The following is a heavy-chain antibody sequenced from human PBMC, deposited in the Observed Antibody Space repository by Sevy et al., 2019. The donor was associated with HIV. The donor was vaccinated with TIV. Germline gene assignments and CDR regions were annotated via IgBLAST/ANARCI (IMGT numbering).Heavy chain of an antibody. Sequence: GGSLRLSCAASGFTFSSYAMSWVRQAPGKGLEWVSAISCSGGSTYYADSVKGRFTISRDNSKNTLYLQMNSLRAEDTAVYYCAKEGGDIVLMVYSIENWFYPWGQGTLVTVSS. V-gene: IGHV3-23*01. CDR3: AKEGGDIVLMVYSIENWFYP. CDR2: ISCSGGST. J-gene: IGHJ5*02. D-gene: IGHD2-8*01. CDR1: GFTFSSYA.